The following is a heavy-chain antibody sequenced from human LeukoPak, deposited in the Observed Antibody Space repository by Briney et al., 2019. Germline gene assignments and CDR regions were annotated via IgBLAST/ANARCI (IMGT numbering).Heavy chain of an antibody. Sequence: SVKVSCKASGGTFSTYVISWVRQAPGQELKWMGGIIPIFGTANSAQKFQGRVTITTDESTSTAYMELGSLRSEDTAVYYCARGPELERFDYWGQGTVVSVSS. D-gene: IGHD1-1*01. CDR2: IIPIFGTA. J-gene: IGHJ4*02. CDR3: ARGPELERFDY. V-gene: IGHV1-69*05. CDR1: GGTFSTYV.